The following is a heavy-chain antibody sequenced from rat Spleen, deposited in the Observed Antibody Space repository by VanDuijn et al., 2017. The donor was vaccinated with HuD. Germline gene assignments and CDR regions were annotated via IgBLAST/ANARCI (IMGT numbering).Heavy chain of an antibody. CDR1: GFTFDDYY. D-gene: IGHD1-9*01. V-gene: IGHV5-7*01. CDR2: ISYADTSGHSGT. J-gene: IGHJ2*01. Sequence: EVQLVESDGGLVQPGRSMKLSCAASGFTFDDYYMAWVRQAPTKGLEWVATISYADTSGHSGTYYRDSVKGRFTISRDNAKSTLSLQMDSLRSEDTATYYCARRHYGYTDYFDYWGQGVMVTVSS. CDR3: ARRHYGYTDYFDY.